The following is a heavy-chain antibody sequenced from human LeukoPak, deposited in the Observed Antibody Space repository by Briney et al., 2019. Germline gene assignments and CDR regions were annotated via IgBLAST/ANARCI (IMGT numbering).Heavy chain of an antibody. J-gene: IGHJ3*02. CDR2: IYYSGST. CDR3: ARDRELTTPYGDYEGRRRAFDI. D-gene: IGHD4-17*01. CDR1: GGSISSYY. Sequence: SETLSLTCTVSGGSISSYYWSWIRQPPGKGLEWIGYIYYSGSTNYIPSLKSRVTISVDTSKNQFSLRLSSVTAADTAVYYCARDRELTTPYGDYEGRRRAFDIWGQGTMVTVSS. V-gene: IGHV4-59*01.